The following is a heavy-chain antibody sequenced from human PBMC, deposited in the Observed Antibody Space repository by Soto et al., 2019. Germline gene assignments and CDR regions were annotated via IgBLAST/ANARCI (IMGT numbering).Heavy chain of an antibody. V-gene: IGHV1-69*12. CDR3: ARDLLVFGYTYGDV. CDR2: SIPIDETV. J-gene: IGHJ6*01. D-gene: IGHD3-10*02. Sequence: QVQLVQSGAEVKKPGSSVKVSCKASGGTFSNYALISWFLQAPGQGLEWMGGSIPIDETVNYAQKYQGRITITADESTTTAYMDLRSLRSEDTAVYYCARDLLVFGYTYGDVWGQGTTVTVSS. CDR1: GGTFSNYA.